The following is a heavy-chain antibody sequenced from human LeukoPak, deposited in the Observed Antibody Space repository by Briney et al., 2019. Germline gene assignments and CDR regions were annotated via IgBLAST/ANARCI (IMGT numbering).Heavy chain of an antibody. Sequence: ASVKVSCKASGYTFTGYYMHWVRQAPGQGLEWMGWINPNSGGSNYAQKFQGWVTMTRDTSISTASMELSRLRSDDTAVYYCARERVITFGGFIVFIYYGMDVWGQGTTVTVSS. CDR2: INPNSGGS. V-gene: IGHV1-2*04. CDR1: GYTFTGYY. J-gene: IGHJ6*02. CDR3: ARERVITFGGFIVFIYYGMDV. D-gene: IGHD3-16*02.